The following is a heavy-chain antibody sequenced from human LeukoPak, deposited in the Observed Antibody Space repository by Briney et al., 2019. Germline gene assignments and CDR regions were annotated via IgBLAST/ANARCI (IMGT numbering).Heavy chain of an antibody. CDR2: INPNSGGT. V-gene: IGHV1-2*02. CDR1: GYTFTGYY. J-gene: IGHJ4*02. D-gene: IGHD1-26*01. Sequence: GASVKVSCKASGYTFTGYYMHWVRQAPGQGLEWMGWINPNSGGTNYAQKFQGRVTVTRDTSISTAYMELSRLRSDDTAVYYCARDREVGAIVQNFDYWGQGTLVTVSS. CDR3: ARDREVGAIVQNFDY.